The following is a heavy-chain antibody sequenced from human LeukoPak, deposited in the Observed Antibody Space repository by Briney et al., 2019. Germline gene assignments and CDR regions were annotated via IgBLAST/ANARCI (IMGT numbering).Heavy chain of an antibody. Sequence: PSETLSLTCAVSGNSISNTYYWGWIRQPPGKELEWIGSIYNSGSTHYNPSLKSRVTISVDTSKNQFSLKLSSVTAADTAVYYCAMNSSGNYFDYWGQGTLVTVSS. CDR1: GNSISNTYY. CDR2: IYNSGST. J-gene: IGHJ4*02. CDR3: AMNSSGNYFDY. V-gene: IGHV4-38-2*01. D-gene: IGHD1-26*01.